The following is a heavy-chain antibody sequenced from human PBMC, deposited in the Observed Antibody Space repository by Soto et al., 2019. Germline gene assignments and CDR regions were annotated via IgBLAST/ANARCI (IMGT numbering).Heavy chain of an antibody. D-gene: IGHD3-22*01. J-gene: IGHJ4*02. CDR3: AREGREYYDSSGYYYGAYFDY. CDR2: IYHSGST. CDR1: GYSISSGYY. Sequence: SETLSLTCTVSGYSISSGYYWGWIRQPPGKGLEWIGSIYHSGSTYYNPSLKSRVTISVDTSKNQFSLKLSSVTAADTAVYYCAREGREYYDSSGYYYGAYFDYWGQGTLVTVSS. V-gene: IGHV4-38-2*02.